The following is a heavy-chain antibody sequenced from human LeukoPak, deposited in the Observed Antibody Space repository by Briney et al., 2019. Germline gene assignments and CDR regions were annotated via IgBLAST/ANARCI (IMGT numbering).Heavy chain of an antibody. D-gene: IGHD6-6*01. V-gene: IGHV1-18*01. Sequence: EASVKVSCKASGYTFTKHGISWVRQAPGQGLEWMGWISVYNGNTNYAQRLQGRVTMTTDTPTNTAYMELRSLRSDDTAVYYCARVGSEYSDSPHYFDYWGQGALVTVSS. CDR3: ARVGSEYSDSPHYFDY. CDR2: ISVYNGNT. J-gene: IGHJ4*02. CDR1: GYTFTKHG.